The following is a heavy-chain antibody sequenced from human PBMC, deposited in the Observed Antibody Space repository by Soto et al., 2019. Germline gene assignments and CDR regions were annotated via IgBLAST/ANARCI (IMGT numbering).Heavy chain of an antibody. CDR1: GGSISSSSYY. J-gene: IGHJ4*02. CDR2: IYYSGST. CDR3: ARRFIGEFDY. Sequence: QLQLQESGPGLVKPSETLSLTCTVSGGSISSSSYYWGWIRQPPGKGLEWIGSIYYSGSTYYNPSLKSRVTISADTSKNQFSLKLSSVTAADTAVYYCARRFIGEFDYWGQGTLVTVSS. V-gene: IGHV4-39*01. D-gene: IGHD3-16*01.